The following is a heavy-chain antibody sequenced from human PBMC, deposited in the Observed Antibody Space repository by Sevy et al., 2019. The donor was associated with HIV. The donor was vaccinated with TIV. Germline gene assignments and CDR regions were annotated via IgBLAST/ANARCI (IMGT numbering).Heavy chain of an antibody. D-gene: IGHD3-10*01. Sequence: GGSLRLSCAASGFTFDDYTMHWVRQVPGKGLEWVSLITWDAAKTDYADSVKGRFTVSRANSENSLYLQMNSLRTEDTALYFCAKDIPGWSGFDYWGQGTLVTVSS. J-gene: IGHJ4*02. V-gene: IGHV3-43*01. CDR2: ITWDAAKT. CDR1: GFTFDDYT. CDR3: AKDIPGWSGFDY.